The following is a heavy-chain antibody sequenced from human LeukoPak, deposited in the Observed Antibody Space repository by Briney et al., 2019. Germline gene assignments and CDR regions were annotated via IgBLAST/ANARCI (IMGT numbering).Heavy chain of an antibody. Sequence: GGSLRLSCAASGFTFSGSAMHWVRQASGKGLDWVGRIRSKANSYATAYAASVKGRFTISRDDSKNTAYLQMNSLKTEDTAVYYCTRRQTDDSSGYYGYWGQGTLVTVSS. J-gene: IGHJ4*02. CDR2: IRSKANSYAT. V-gene: IGHV3-73*01. D-gene: IGHD3-22*01. CDR3: TRRQTDDSSGYYGY. CDR1: GFTFSGSA.